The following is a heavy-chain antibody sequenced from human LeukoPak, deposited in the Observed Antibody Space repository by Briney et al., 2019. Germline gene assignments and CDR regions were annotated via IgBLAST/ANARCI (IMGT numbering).Heavy chain of an antibody. CDR2: ISSSGSTI. J-gene: IGHJ6*02. V-gene: IGHV3-48*03. D-gene: IGHD3-3*01. CDR3: ARALLPVRFLGYYGMDV. Sequence: GGSLRLFCAASGFTFSSYEMNWVRQAPGKGLEWVSYISSSGSTIYYADSVKGRFTISRDNAKNSLYLQMNSLRAEDTAVYYCARALLPVRFLGYYGMDVWGQGTTFTVSS. CDR1: GFTFSSYE.